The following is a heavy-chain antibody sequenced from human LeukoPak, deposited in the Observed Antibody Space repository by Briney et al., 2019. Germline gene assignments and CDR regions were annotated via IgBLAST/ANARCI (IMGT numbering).Heavy chain of an antibody. J-gene: IGHJ3*02. CDR3: ASLSSSWFARGAFDI. D-gene: IGHD6-13*01. Sequence: PSETLSLTCTVSGGSISSYYWSWIRQPPGEGLEWSGYIYYSGSTNYNPSLKSRVTISVDTSKNQFSLKLSSVTAADTAVYYCASLSSSWFARGAFDIWGQGTMVTVSS. V-gene: IGHV4-59*01. CDR1: GGSISSYY. CDR2: IYYSGST.